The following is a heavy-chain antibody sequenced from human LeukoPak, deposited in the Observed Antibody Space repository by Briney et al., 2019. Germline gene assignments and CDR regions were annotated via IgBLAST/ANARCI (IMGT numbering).Heavy chain of an antibody. CDR2: IKQDGSEK. CDR1: GFTFSSYW. D-gene: IGHD2-15*01. J-gene: IGHJ4*02. Sequence: GGSLRLSCAASGFTFSSYWMSWVRQAPGKGLEWVANIKQDGSEKYYVDSVKGRFTISRDSAKNSLYLQMNSLRVEDTAVYYCARDCSGGSCLNYWGQGTLVTVSS. CDR3: ARDCSGGSCLNY. V-gene: IGHV3-7*01.